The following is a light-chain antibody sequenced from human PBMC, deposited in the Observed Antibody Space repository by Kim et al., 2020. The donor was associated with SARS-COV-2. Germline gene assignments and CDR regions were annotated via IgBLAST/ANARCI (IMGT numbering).Light chain of an antibody. CDR1: GSNIGSNA. J-gene: IGLJ2*01. CDR3: VSLDDNLRGPG. CDR2: NND. Sequence: GQIVTISCFGSGSNIGSNAVSWYQHLPGTAPKLLLHNNDQRPSGVPDRFSGSKAGTSASLAISGLQSEDEADYYCVSLDDNLRGPGFGGGTKVTVL. V-gene: IGLV1-44*01.